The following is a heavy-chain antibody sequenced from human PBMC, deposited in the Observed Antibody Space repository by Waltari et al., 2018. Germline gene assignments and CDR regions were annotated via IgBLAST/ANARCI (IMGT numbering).Heavy chain of an antibody. Sequence: QVQLQESGPGLVKPSETLSLTCTVSGGSISSYSWSWIRPPPGKGLEWIGYIYYSGSTNYNPSLKSRVTISVDTSKNQFSLKLSSVTAADTAVYYCARMTTVVRNGYYGMDVWGQGTTVTVSS. CDR1: GGSISSYS. CDR2: IYYSGST. V-gene: IGHV4-59*08. D-gene: IGHD4-17*01. J-gene: IGHJ6*02. CDR3: ARMTTVVRNGYYGMDV.